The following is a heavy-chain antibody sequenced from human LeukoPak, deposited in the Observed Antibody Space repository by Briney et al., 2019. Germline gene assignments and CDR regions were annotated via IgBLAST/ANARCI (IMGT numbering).Heavy chain of an antibody. CDR3: ARDQYSSTNYGVFDH. CDR1: GFTYSDHY. CDR2: ISSGGSST. V-gene: IGHV3-11*01. Sequence: GGSLRLPCAASGFTYSDHYMTWLRQAPGEGLEWVSYISSGGSSTYYADSVKGRFTISRDNAKKSLYLQMNSLRAEDTAVYYCARDQYSSTNYGVFDHWGQGTLVTVSS. J-gene: IGHJ4*02. D-gene: IGHD6-13*01.